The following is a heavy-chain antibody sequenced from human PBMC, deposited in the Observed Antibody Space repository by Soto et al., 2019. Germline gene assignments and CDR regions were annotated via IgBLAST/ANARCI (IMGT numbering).Heavy chain of an antibody. D-gene: IGHD2-2*01. V-gene: IGHV1-69*13. CDR1: GGTFSSYA. CDR2: IIPIFGTA. J-gene: IGHJ6*02. CDR3: AGDLLRCISTSCYHSGMDV. Sequence: GASVKVSCKASGGTFSSYAISWVRQAPGQGLEWMGGIIPIFGTANYAQKFQGRVTITADESTSTAYMELSSLRSEDTAVYYCAGDLLRCISTSCYHSGMDVWGQGTTVTVSS.